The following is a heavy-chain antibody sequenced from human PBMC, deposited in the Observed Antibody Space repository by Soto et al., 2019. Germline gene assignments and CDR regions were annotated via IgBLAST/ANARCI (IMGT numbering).Heavy chain of an antibody. CDR2: IYYSGST. D-gene: IGHD3-3*01. V-gene: IGHV4-30-4*01. CDR1: GGSISSGDYY. Sequence: SETLSLTCTVSGGSISSGDYYWSWIRQPPGKGLEWIGYIYYSGSTYYNPSLKSRVTISVDTSKNQFSLKLSSVTAADTAVYYCASSYDFWSGYYLPYYYYGMDVWGQGTTVTVSS. J-gene: IGHJ6*02. CDR3: ASSYDFWSGYYLPYYYYGMDV.